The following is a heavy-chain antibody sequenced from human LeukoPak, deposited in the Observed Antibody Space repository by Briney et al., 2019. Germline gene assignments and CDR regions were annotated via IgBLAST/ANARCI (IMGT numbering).Heavy chain of an antibody. Sequence: GRSLRLSCAASGFTFSSYAMHWVRQAPGKGLEWVAVISYDGSNKYYADSVKGRFTISRDNSKNTLYLQMNSLRAEDTAVYYCANSRDGYNPELDYWGQGTLVTVSS. J-gene: IGHJ4*02. CDR1: GFTFSSYA. V-gene: IGHV3-30-3*01. CDR3: ANSRDGYNPELDY. D-gene: IGHD5-24*01. CDR2: ISYDGSNK.